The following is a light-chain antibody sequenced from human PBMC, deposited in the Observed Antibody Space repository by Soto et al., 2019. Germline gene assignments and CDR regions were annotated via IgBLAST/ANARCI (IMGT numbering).Light chain of an antibody. J-gene: IGKJ5*01. Sequence: EIVLTQSPATLSLSPGERATLSCRASQSVSSYLAWYQKKPGQAPRLLIYDASNSATGIPARFSGSGSGTDFSITISSLEPEDFAIYYCQQRSNWPITCRQGKRLDI. CDR3: QQRSNWPIT. CDR2: DAS. V-gene: IGKV3-11*01. CDR1: QSVSSY.